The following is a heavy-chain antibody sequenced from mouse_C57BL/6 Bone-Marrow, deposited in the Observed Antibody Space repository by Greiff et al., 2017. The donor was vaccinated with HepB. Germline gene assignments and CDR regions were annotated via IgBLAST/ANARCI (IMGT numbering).Heavy chain of an antibody. V-gene: IGHV2-9-1*01. D-gene: IGHD1-1*01. CDR2: IWTGGGT. CDR1: GFSLTSYA. J-gene: IGHJ2*01. CDR3: AKYGIYYYGSSYGFDFDY. Sequence: QVQLQESGPGLVAPSQSLSITCTVSGFSLTSYAISWVRQPPGKGLEWLGVIWTGGGTNYNSAHKSRLSISKDNSKSQVFLKMNRLQTDDTARYYCAKYGIYYYGSSYGFDFDYWGQGTTLTVSS.